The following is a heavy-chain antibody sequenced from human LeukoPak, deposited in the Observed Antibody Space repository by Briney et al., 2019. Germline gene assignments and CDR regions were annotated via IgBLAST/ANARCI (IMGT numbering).Heavy chain of an antibody. CDR1: GGSFSGYY. Sequence: PSETLSLTCAVYGGSFSGYYWSWIRQPPGKGLEWIGEINHSGSTNYNPSLKSRVTISVDTSRNQFSLKLTSVTAADTAVYYCAKARAFDIWGQGTMVTVSS. D-gene: IGHD6-6*01. CDR3: AKARAFDI. J-gene: IGHJ3*02. V-gene: IGHV4-34*01. CDR2: INHSGST.